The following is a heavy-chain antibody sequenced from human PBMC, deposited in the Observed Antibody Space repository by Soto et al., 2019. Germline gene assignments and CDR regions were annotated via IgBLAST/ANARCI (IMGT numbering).Heavy chain of an antibody. CDR1: GCSISSGDYY. D-gene: IGHD3-3*01. CDR3: ARERRTIFWSGYYSCWFDP. V-gene: IGHV4-30-4*01. J-gene: IGHJ5*02. CDR2: IYYSGST. Sequence: SETLSLTCPVSGCSISSGDYYWSWIRQPPGKGLEWIGYIYYSGSTYYNPSLKSRVTISADTSKNQFSLKLSSVTAADTAVYYCARERRTIFWSGYYSCWFDPWGQGTLVTVSS.